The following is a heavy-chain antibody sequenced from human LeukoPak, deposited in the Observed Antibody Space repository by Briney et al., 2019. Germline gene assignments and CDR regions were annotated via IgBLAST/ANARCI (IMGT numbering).Heavy chain of an antibody. CDR2: IYYSGST. CDR1: GGSISSYY. CDR3: ARSSWELLGAYYYYGMDV. D-gene: IGHD1-26*01. J-gene: IGHJ6*02. Sequence: SETLSLTCTVSGGSISSYYWSWIRQPPGKGLEWIGYIYYSGSTNYNPSLKSRVTISVDTSKNQFSLKLSSVTAADTAVYYCARSSWELLGAYYYYGMDVWGQGTTVTVSS. V-gene: IGHV4-59*01.